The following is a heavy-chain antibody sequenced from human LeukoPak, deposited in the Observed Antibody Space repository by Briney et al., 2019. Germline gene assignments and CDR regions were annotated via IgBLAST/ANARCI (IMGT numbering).Heavy chain of an antibody. V-gene: IGHV3-53*01. CDR1: GFTVSSNY. CDR3: ARDHVVPAASISYYFGMDV. J-gene: IGHJ6*02. D-gene: IGHD2-2*01. CDR2: IYRGGST. Sequence: GESLRLSCAASGFTVSSNYMSWVRQAPGKGLEWVSVIYRGGSTYYADSVKGRFTISKDNSKNTLYLQMNSLRAEDTAVYYCARDHVVPAASISYYFGMDVWGQGTTVTVSS.